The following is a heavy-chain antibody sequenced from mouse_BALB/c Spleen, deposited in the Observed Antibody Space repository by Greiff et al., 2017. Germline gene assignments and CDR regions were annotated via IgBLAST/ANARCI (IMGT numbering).Heavy chain of an antibody. CDR1: GYTFTSYY. J-gene: IGHJ4*01. V-gene: IGHV1S81*02. CDR3: TQTGTPGYAMDY. D-gene: IGHD4-1*01. Sequence: QVQLQQPGAELVKPGASVKLSCTASGYTFTSYYMYWVKQRPGQGLEWIGGINPSNGGTNFNEKFKGKATLTVDKSSSTAYMQLSSLTSEDSAVYYCTQTGTPGYAMDYWGQGTSVTVSS. CDR2: INPSNGGT.